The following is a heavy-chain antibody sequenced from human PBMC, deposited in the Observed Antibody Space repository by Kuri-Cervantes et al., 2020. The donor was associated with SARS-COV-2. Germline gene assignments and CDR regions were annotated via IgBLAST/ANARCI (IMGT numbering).Heavy chain of an antibody. J-gene: IGHJ4*02. V-gene: IGHV4-34*01. CDR3: AREVGSGSYDY. Sequence: SQTLSLTCAVYGGSLSGSYWSWIRRSPGKRLEWIGEVNHNGGANYNPSLRSRVTISVDTSKNQFSLKLSSVTAADTAVYYCAREVGSGSYDYWGQGTLVTVSS. CDR1: GGSLSGSY. CDR2: VNHNGGA. D-gene: IGHD1-26*01.